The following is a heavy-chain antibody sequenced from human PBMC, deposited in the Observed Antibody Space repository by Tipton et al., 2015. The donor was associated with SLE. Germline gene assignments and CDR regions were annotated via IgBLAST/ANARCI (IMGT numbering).Heavy chain of an antibody. J-gene: IGHJ4*02. Sequence: SLRLSCTASGFSFSSYSMSWVRQAPGKGLEWVSVIYDAGGTNYADSAKGRFTICRDNSKNTLYLQMDDLRDDDTSVYFCAREYCRGVCLYRSYFDGWGQGTLVTVSS. CDR1: GFSFSSYS. CDR3: AREYCRGVCLYRSYFDG. V-gene: IGHV3-66*02. D-gene: IGHD2-21*01. CDR2: IYDAGGT.